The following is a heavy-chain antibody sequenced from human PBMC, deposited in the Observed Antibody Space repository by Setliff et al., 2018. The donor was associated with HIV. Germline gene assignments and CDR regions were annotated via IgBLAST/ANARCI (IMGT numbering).Heavy chain of an antibody. CDR2: IYYSGST. Sequence: SETLSLTCNVSGVSMNDYYWSWIRQSPGNGLEWIGYIYYSGSTSYNPSLQSRATLSIDTSENQFFLQLRSVTAADSATYFCAGFPVHKNVIWGQGTRVTVSS. J-gene: IGHJ1*01. CDR1: GVSMNDYY. V-gene: IGHV4-59*01. D-gene: IGHD2-21*01. CDR3: AGFPVHKNVI.